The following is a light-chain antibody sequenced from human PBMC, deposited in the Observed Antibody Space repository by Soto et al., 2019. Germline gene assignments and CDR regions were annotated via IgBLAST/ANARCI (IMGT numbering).Light chain of an antibody. V-gene: IGKV3-15*01. Sequence: EIVMTQSPATLSVSPGERATLSCRASQSVDSNLAWYQQKPGQAPRLLMYGASTRATGIPARFSGTGSGTEFTLTISSLQSEYFAVYYCHQYNNWLRTFGQGTKVEMK. CDR2: GAS. CDR3: HQYNNWLRT. J-gene: IGKJ1*01. CDR1: QSVDSN.